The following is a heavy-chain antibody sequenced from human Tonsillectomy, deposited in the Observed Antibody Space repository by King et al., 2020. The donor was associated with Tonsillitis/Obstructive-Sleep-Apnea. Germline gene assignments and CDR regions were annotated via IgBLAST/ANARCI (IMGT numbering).Heavy chain of an antibody. J-gene: IGHJ5*01. CDR1: GGSVSSGDYY. V-gene: IGHV4-61*08. CDR3: AGEGRGNWFDF. D-gene: IGHD3-10*01. Sequence: VQLQESGPGLVKPSETLSLTCTVSGGSVSSGDYYWSWIRQPPGKGLEWIGFIYYAGTINYNPSLRNRVSISIDTSKNQFSLRLSFVTAADTAVYYCAGEGRGNWFDFWGQGTLVTVSS. CDR2: IYYAGTI.